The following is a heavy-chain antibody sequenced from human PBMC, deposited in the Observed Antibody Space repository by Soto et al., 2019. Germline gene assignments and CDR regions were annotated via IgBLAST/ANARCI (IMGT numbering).Heavy chain of an antibody. D-gene: IGHD5-12*01. CDR2: IYPGDSDT. J-gene: IGHJ4*02. CDR3: ATDIDDTWLLNS. V-gene: IGHV5-51*01. CDR1: GYSFTSYW. Sequence: PGESLKISCKGSGYSFTSYWIGWVRQMPGKGLEWMGIIYPGDSDTRYSPSFQGQVTISRDNSKNTAYLQMNSLRAEDTSLYLCATDIDDTWLLNSWGQGTLVTVSS.